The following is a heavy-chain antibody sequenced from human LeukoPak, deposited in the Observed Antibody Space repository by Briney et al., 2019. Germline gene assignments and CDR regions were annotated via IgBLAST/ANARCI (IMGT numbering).Heavy chain of an antibody. Sequence: PGGSLRLSCAASGFTFSSYAMSWVRQAPGKGLEWVSVMSGSGGPTYYADSVKGRFTISRDNSKNTLYLQMNSLRADDTAVYYCAKLQAGYYDSSGYHFDYWGQGTLVTVSS. CDR3: AKLQAGYYDSSGYHFDY. D-gene: IGHD3-22*01. CDR1: GFTFSSYA. V-gene: IGHV3-23*01. J-gene: IGHJ4*02. CDR2: MSGSGGPT.